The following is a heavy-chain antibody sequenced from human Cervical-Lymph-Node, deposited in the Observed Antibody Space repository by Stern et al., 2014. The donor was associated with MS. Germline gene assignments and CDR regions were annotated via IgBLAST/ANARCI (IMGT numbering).Heavy chain of an antibody. CDR1: GFIFSNYG. V-gene: IGHV3-30*18. CDR2: ITYDGDRI. CDR3: AKGREEGFLDH. Sequence: VQLVQSGGGVVQPGRSLRLSCAASGFIFSNYGMHWVRQAPGTGLEWVAVITYDGDRIYYADSVRGRFTLSRDNSKNTLDLQMNSLRPEDTAVYYCAKGREEGFLDHWGQGSLVIVSS. J-gene: IGHJ4*02.